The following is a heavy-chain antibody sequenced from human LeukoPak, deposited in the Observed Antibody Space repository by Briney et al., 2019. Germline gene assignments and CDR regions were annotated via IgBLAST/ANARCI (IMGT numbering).Heavy chain of an antibody. D-gene: IGHD2-2*01. J-gene: IGHJ4*02. V-gene: IGHV3-33*01. CDR3: ARDYAHSYGQFDY. CDR1: GFTFSSYG. Sequence: GGSLRLSCVASGFTFSSYGMHWVRQAPGKGLEWVAVIWYDGSDKYYADSVKGRFSISRDNSKNTLYLQMNSLRAEDTAVYYCARDYAHSYGQFDYWGQGTLVTVSS. CDR2: IWYDGSDK.